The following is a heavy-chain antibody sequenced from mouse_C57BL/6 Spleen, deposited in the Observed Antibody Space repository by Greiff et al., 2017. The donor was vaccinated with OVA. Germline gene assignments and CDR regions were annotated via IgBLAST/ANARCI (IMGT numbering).Heavy chain of an antibody. CDR1: GFTFSSYA. V-gene: IGHV5-9-1*02. CDR3: TRGTTGTRAMDY. J-gene: IGHJ4*01. Sequence: EVMLVESGEGLVKPGGSLKLSCAASGFTFSSYAMSWVRQTPEKRLEWVAYISSGGDYIYYTDTVKGRFTISRDNARNTLYLQMSSLKSEDTAMYYCTRGTTGTRAMDYWGQGTSVTVSS. D-gene: IGHD4-1*02. CDR2: ISSGGDYI.